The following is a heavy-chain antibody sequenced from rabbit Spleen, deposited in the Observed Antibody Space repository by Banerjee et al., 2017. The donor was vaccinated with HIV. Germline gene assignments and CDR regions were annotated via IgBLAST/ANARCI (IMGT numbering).Heavy chain of an antibody. CDR1: GFDFNSYY. CDR3: ARDPAYASSSGYNIPNL. D-gene: IGHD1-1*01. V-gene: IGHV1S7*01. J-gene: IGHJ4*01. CDR2: IDPIFGGT. Sequence: QLVESGGGLVQPGGSLKLSCKASGFDFNSYYMSWVRQAPGKGLEWIGYIDPIFGGTYYASWVNGRFSISRENTQNTLYLQLNSLTAADTATYFCARDPAYASSSGYNIPNLWGQGTLVTVS.